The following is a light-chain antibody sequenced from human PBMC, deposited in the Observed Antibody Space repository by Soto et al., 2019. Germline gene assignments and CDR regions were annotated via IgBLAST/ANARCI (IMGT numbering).Light chain of an antibody. CDR2: ENN. CDR1: TSNIGNNY. Sequence: QSVLTRPPSVSAAPGQKVTISCSGSTSNIGNNYVSWYQQLPGTAPKLLIYENNKRPSGIPDRFSGSKSGTSATLGITGLQTGDEADYYCGTWDSSLSAGGVFGGGTKLTVL. CDR3: GTWDSSLSAGGV. J-gene: IGLJ3*02. V-gene: IGLV1-51*02.